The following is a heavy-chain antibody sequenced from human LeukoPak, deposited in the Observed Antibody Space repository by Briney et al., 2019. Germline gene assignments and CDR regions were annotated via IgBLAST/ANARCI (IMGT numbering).Heavy chain of an antibody. CDR2: ISGSGGST. D-gene: IGHD2-21*01. CDR3: AKFVGLGVLEDYFDY. CDR1: GFTFSSYA. V-gene: IGHV3-23*01. Sequence: GGSLRLSCAASGFTFSSYAMSWVRQAPGKGLEWVSAISGSGGSTYYADSVKGRFTISRDNSKNTLYLQMNSLRAEDTAVYYCAKFVGLGVLEDYFDYWGQGTLVTVSS. J-gene: IGHJ4*02.